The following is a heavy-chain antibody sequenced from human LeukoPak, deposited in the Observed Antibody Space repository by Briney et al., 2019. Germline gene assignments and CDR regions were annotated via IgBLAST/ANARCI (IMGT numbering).Heavy chain of an antibody. Sequence: SVKVSCKASGGTFSSYATSWVRQAPGQGLEWMGRIIPILGIANYAQKFQGRVTITADKSTSTAYMELSSLRSEDTAVYYCASRSSGWSPFDYWGQGTLVTVSS. CDR2: IIPILGIA. CDR1: GGTFSSYA. CDR3: ASRSSGWSPFDY. V-gene: IGHV1-69*04. D-gene: IGHD6-19*01. J-gene: IGHJ4*02.